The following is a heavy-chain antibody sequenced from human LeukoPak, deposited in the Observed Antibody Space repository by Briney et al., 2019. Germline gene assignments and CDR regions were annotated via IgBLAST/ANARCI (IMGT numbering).Heavy chain of an antibody. CDR3: ASTPRDYDSVDY. CDR2: IYYSGST. D-gene: IGHD3-22*01. J-gene: IGHJ4*02. V-gene: IGHV4-39*01. CDR1: GGSISSSSYY. Sequence: SETLSLTCTVYGGSISSSSYYWVWIRQPPGKGLEWIGSIYYSGSTYYSPSLKSRVTISVDTSKNQFSLKLSSVTAADTAVYYCASTPRDYDSVDYWGQGTLVTVSS.